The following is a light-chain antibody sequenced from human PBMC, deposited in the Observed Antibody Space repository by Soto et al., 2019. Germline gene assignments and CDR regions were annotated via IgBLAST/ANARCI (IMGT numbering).Light chain of an antibody. V-gene: IGLV1-51*01. J-gene: IGLJ1*01. CDR2: DNN. Sequence: QSVLTQPPSVSAAPGQKVTISCSGSSSNIGNNYVSWSQQLPGTAPKLLISDNNKRPSGIPDRFSGSKSGTSATLGITGLKTGDEADYYCGTWDSSLSAYVFGTGTKLTVL. CDR3: GTWDSSLSAYV. CDR1: SSNIGNNY.